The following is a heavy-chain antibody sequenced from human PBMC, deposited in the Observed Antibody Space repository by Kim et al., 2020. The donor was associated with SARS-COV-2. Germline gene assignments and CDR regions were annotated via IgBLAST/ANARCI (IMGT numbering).Heavy chain of an antibody. V-gene: IGHV3-21*01. CDR3: ARAYSSGWAYFDY. Sequence: ADSVKGRFTISRDNAKNSLYLQMNSLRAEDTAVYYCARAYSSGWAYFDYWGQGTLVTVSS. J-gene: IGHJ4*02. D-gene: IGHD6-19*01.